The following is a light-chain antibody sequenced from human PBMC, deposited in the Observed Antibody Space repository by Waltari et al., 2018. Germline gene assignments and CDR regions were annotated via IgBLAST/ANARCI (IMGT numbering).Light chain of an antibody. CDR2: AAS. J-gene: IGKJ1*01. CDR3: QQYYDYPRT. Sequence: AIRITQSPSSLSASTGDRVTISCRASPGIGSYLAWYQQKPGRAPNLLIYAASTLQSGVPSRFSGGGSGTDFTLTITCLQSEDFATYYCQQYYDYPRTFGQGTKVEIK. V-gene: IGKV1-8*01. CDR1: PGIGSY.